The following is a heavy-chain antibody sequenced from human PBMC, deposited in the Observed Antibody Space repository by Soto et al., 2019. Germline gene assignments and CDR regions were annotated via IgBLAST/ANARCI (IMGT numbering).Heavy chain of an antibody. CDR2: INPNSGGT. D-gene: IGHD6-13*01. J-gene: IGHJ4*02. CDR3: ARDVGYFDY. V-gene: IGHV1-2*04. Sequence: ASVNVSCKSSGYTFTGYYMHWVRQAPGQGLEWMGWINPNSGGTNYAQKFQGWVTMTRDTSISTAYMELSRLRSDDTAVYYCARDVGYFDYWGQGTLVTVSS. CDR1: GYTFTGYY.